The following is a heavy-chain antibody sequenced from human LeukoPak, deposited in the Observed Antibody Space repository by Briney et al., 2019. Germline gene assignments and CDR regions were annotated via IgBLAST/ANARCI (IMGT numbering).Heavy chain of an antibody. V-gene: IGHV3-9*01. CDR2: LSWNGGNI. D-gene: IGHD4-17*01. J-gene: IGHJ4*02. CDR3: AKALGSTVTTRTYFDY. CDR1: GFTFRDYA. Sequence: PGGSLRLSCAASGFTFRDYAMHWVRQAPGKGLEWVSGLSWNGGNIGYAESVRGRFTISRDNAGNSLYLQMNSLRPEDTALYYCAKALGSTVTTRTYFDYWGQGTLVTVSS.